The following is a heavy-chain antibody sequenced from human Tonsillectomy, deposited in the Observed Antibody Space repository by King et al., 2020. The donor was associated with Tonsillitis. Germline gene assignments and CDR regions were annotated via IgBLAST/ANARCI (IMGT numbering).Heavy chain of an antibody. V-gene: IGHV3-64D*06. Sequence: VQLVESGGGLVQPGGSLRLSCSASGFTLSSFAMHWVRQAPGKGLEYVSSVNSYGGSTHYADSVKGRFTVSRDNSNNTVYLQMSRLRAEDTAVYPWVGGYDFWSGSSNSFDPWGQGTLVTVSS. CDR1: GFTLSSFA. CDR3: VGGYDFWSGSSNSFDP. J-gene: IGHJ5*02. CDR2: VNSYGGST. D-gene: IGHD3-3*01.